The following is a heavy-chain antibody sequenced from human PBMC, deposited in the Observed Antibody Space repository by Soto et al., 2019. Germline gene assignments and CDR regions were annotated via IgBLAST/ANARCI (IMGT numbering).Heavy chain of an antibody. CDR1: GYTFTSYG. Sequence: QVQLVQSGAEVKKPGASVKVSYKASGYTFTSYGISWVRQAPGQGLEWRGWISAYNGNTNYAQKLQGRVTMTRDTSTSTGYMELRSLRSADTAVYYCAREYSDNWFDPWGQGALVTVAS. J-gene: IGHJ5*02. CDR2: ISAYNGNT. CDR3: AREYSDNWFDP. V-gene: IGHV1-18*01. D-gene: IGHD2-21*01.